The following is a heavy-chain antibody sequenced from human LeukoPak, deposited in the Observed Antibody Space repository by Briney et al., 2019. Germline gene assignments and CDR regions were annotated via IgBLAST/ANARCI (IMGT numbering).Heavy chain of an antibody. CDR2: ISSSSSTI. J-gene: IGHJ4*02. CDR1: GFTFSSYS. Sequence: GGSLRLSCAASGFTFSSYSMNWVRQAPGKGLEWVSYISSSSSTIYYADSVKGRFTISRDNAKNSLYLQMNSLRDEDTAVYYCARALYYDYVWGSYRYDGYWGQGTLVTVSS. CDR3: ARALYYDYVWGSYRYDGY. D-gene: IGHD3-16*02. V-gene: IGHV3-48*02.